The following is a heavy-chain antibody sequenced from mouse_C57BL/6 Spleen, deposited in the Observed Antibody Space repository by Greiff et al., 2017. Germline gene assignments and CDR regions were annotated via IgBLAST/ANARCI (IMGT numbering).Heavy chain of an antibody. CDR3: ARDYYGSSYWYCDV. Sequence: QVQLKESGPELVKPGASVKISCKASGSAFSSSWMNWVKQRPGKGLEWIGRIYPGDGATNYNGKFKGKATLTAYKSSSTAYMQLSSLTSEDSAVYFCARDYYGSSYWYCDVWGTGTTVTVSS. CDR2: IYPGDGAT. D-gene: IGHD1-1*01. V-gene: IGHV1-82*01. J-gene: IGHJ1*03. CDR1: GSAFSSSW.